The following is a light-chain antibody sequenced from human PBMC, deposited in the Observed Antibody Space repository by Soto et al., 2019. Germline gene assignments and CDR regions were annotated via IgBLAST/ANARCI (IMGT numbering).Light chain of an antibody. CDR3: QQSYSTPHT. Sequence: DIQMTQSPSSLSASVGDRVTITCRASQSISSYLNWYQQKPGKAPELLIYAASSLQSGVPSRFSGSGSGTDFTLTISTLQPEDFATYYCQQSYSTPHTFGQGNKLEIK. CDR1: QSISSY. J-gene: IGKJ2*01. V-gene: IGKV1-39*01. CDR2: AAS.